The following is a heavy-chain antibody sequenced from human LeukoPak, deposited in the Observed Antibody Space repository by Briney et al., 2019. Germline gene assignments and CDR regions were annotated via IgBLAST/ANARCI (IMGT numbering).Heavy chain of an antibody. D-gene: IGHD6-13*01. CDR2: IIPKFSTA. CDR3: AREDRSYSSSWYNPYNWFDP. J-gene: IGHJ5*02. V-gene: IGHV1-69*05. Sequence: ASVKVSCKASGGSFSTFSGYAVSWVRQAPGQGLEWMGRIIPKFSTANYAQRFLGRVTITTDESTSTVYMQLSSLTSEDTAVYYCAREDRSYSSSWYNPYNWFDPWGQGTLVTVSS. CDR1: GGSFSTFSGYA.